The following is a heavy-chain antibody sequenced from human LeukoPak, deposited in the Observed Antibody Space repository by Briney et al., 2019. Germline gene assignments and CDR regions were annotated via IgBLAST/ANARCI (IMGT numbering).Heavy chain of an antibody. Sequence: SETLSLTCTVSGGSISSGDYYWSWIRQPPGKGLEWIGYIYYSGSTYYNPSLKSRVTISVDTSENQFSLKLSSVTAADTAVYYCARGIAVALIDYWGQGTLVTVSS. D-gene: IGHD6-19*01. V-gene: IGHV4-30-4*01. CDR2: IYYSGST. CDR1: GGSISSGDYY. CDR3: ARGIAVALIDY. J-gene: IGHJ4*02.